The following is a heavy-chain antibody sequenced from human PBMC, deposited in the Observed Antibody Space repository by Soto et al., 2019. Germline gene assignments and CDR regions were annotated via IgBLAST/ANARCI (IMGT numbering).Heavy chain of an antibody. D-gene: IGHD6-19*01. CDR3: AKGGSSGWPGGEDF. J-gene: IGHJ4*02. Sequence: GGSLILSCVVSGFTFSNYAMSWVRKTPGKGLEWVSGITSDGSTTWYADFVEGRFTISGDNSKNTVYLQLNSPRGEDAAVYFCAKGGSSGWPGGEDFWGQGTMVTVSS. CDR2: ITSDGSTT. V-gene: IGHV3-23*01. CDR1: GFTFSNYA.